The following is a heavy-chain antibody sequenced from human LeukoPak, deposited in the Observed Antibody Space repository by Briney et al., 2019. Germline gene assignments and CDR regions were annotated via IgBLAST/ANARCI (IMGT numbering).Heavy chain of an antibody. CDR1: GGSISSYY. D-gene: IGHD6-13*01. CDR2: IYYSGST. V-gene: IGHV4-59*12. J-gene: IGHJ6*02. CDR3: ARGQGYSSSWYPGRRYYYYGMDV. Sequence: SETLSLTCTVSGGSISSYYWSWIRQPPGKGLEWIGYIYYSGSTNYNPSLKSRVTISVDTSKNQFSLKLSSVTAADTAVYYCARGQGYSSSWYPGRRYYYYGMDVWGQGTTVTVSS.